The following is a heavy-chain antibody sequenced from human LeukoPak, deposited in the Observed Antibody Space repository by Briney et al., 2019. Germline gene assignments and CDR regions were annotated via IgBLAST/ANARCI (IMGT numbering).Heavy chain of an antibody. D-gene: IGHD1-26*01. V-gene: IGHV3-21*01. CDR3: ARDIYSGSY. Sequence: GGSLRLSCVASAFTFSSYSMNWVRQAPGKGLEWVSSISTSSTFIYYADSVKGRFTISRDNAKNSLYLQMNSLRAEDTAVYYCARDIYSGSYWGQGTLVTVSS. CDR1: AFTFSSYS. CDR2: ISTSSTFI. J-gene: IGHJ4*02.